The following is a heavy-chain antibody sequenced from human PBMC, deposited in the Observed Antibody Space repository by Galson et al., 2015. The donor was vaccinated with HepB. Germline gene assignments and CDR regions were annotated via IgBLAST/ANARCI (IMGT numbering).Heavy chain of an antibody. Sequence: SLRLSCAASGFTFSSYAMSWVRQAPGKGLEWVSAISGSGGSTYYADSVKGRFAISRDNSKNTLYLQMNSLRAEDTAVYYCALRYFDWPWPFDYWGQGTLVTVSS. V-gene: IGHV3-23*01. CDR1: GFTFSSYA. J-gene: IGHJ4*02. D-gene: IGHD3-9*01. CDR2: ISGSGGST. CDR3: ALRYFDWPWPFDY.